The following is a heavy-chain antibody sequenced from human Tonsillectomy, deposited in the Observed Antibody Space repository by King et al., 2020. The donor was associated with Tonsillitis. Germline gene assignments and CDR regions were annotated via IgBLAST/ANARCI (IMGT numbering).Heavy chain of an antibody. J-gene: IGHJ5*02. Sequence: QLQESGPRLVKPSETLSLICTVSGDSISSYYWSWIRQPPGKGLEWIGYIDYSGSTNYNPSLKSRVTISVDTSKNQCSLKLSSVTAADTAIYYCARDPAVADTWGWFDPWGQGTLVTVSP. D-gene: IGHD6-19*01. CDR2: IDYSGST. CDR1: GDSISSYY. CDR3: ARDPAVADTWGWFDP. V-gene: IGHV4-59*01.